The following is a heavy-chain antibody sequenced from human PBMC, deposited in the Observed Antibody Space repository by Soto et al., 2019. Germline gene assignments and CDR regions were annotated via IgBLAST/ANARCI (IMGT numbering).Heavy chain of an antibody. CDR2: IFYSRTT. Sequence: SETLSLTCSVSGGSINSGGYYWTWIRQHPGKGLEWIGYIFYSRTTSYNPSLKSRVTISGDTPTNQFSLTLRSVTAADSAVYYWAGGATAEIARYLECWGQATQVSVCS. CDR1: GGSINSGGYY. V-gene: IGHV4-31*03. CDR3: AGGATAEIARYLEC. J-gene: IGHJ2*01.